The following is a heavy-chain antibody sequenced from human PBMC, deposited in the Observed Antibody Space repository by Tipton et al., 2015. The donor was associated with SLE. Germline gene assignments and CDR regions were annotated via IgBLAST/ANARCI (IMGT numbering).Heavy chain of an antibody. J-gene: IGHJ5*02. CDR3: ARESTMIDSHSPPFDP. Sequence: TLSLTCAVSGGSISSSNWWSWVRQPPGKGLEWIGEIYHSGSTNYNPSLKSRVTISEDKSKNQFSLKLSSVTAADTAVYYCARESTMIDSHSPPFDPWGQGTLVTVSS. V-gene: IGHV4-4*02. D-gene: IGHD2-2*01. CDR2: IYHSGST. CDR1: GGSISSSNW.